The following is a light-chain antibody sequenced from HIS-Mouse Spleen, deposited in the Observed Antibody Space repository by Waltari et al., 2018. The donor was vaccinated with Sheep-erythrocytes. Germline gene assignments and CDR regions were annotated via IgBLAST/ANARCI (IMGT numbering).Light chain of an antibody. CDR1: KLGDKY. V-gene: IGLV3-1*01. J-gene: IGLJ3*02. CDR3: CSYAGSYTFWV. Sequence: SYELTQPPSVSVSPGQTASITCSGDKLGDKYACWYQQKPGQSPVLVIYQDSKRPSGIPERFSGSNSGNTATLTISGTQAEDEADYYCCSYAGSYTFWVFGGGTKLTVL. CDR2: QDS.